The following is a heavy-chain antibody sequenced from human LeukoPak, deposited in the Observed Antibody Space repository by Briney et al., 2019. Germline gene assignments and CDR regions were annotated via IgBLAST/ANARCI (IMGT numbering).Heavy chain of an antibody. CDR1: GYTFTGYY. J-gene: IGHJ4*02. V-gene: IGHV1-2*02. CDR2: INPNSGGT. Sequence: ASVTVSFKASGYTFTGYYMHWVRQAPGQGLEWMGWINPNSGGTNYAQKFQGRVTMTRDTSISTAYMELSRLRSDDTAAYYCATPRDLTGDEGIDYWGQGTLVTVSS. CDR3: ATPRDLTGDEGIDY. D-gene: IGHD7-27*01.